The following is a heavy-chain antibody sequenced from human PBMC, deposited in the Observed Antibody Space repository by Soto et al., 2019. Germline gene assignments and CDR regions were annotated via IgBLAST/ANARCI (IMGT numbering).Heavy chain of an antibody. Sequence: ASVKVSCKASGYTFTSYYMHWVRQAPGQGLEWMGIINPSGGSTSYAQKFQGRVTMTRDTSTSTVYMELSSLRSEDTAVYYCARDRQKRWLQLDYYYYGMDVWGQGTTVTVS. CDR2: INPSGGST. CDR3: ARDRQKRWLQLDYYYYGMDV. J-gene: IGHJ6*02. V-gene: IGHV1-46*01. D-gene: IGHD5-12*01. CDR1: GYTFTSYY.